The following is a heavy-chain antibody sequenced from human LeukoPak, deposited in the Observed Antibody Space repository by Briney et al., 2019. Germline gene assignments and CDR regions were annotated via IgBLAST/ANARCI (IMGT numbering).Heavy chain of an antibody. CDR2: IRSKAYGGTT. CDR3: TRDQGVYYYDSSGYLY. J-gene: IGHJ4*02. Sequence: GGSLRLSCIASGFTFGDYAMSWVRQAPGKGLEWVGFIRSKAYGGTTEYAASVKGRFTISRDDSKSIAYLQMNSLKTEDTAVYYCTRDQGVYYYDSSGYLYWGQGTLVTVSS. D-gene: IGHD3-22*01. V-gene: IGHV3-49*04. CDR1: GFTFGDYA.